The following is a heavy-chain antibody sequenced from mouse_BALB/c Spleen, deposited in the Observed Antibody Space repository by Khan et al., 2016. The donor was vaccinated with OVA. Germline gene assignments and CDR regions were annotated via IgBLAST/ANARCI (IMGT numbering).Heavy chain of an antibody. CDR1: GYTFINYW. D-gene: IGHD1-1*01. CDR2: INPSTGYT. CDR3: ARRSLRWDFDY. J-gene: IGHJ2*01. V-gene: IGHV1-7*01. Sequence: QVQLKQSGAELAKPGASVKMSCKASGYTFINYWILWVKQRPGQGLEWIGYINPSTGYTEYNQNFKDKATLTADKSSSTAYMQLSSLTSEDSAVYYWARRSLRWDFDYWGEGNTLTVSS.